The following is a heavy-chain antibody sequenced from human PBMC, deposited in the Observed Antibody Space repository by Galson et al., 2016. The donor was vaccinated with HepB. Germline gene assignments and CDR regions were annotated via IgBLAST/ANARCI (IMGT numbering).Heavy chain of an antibody. CDR3: ARDFGYCSSTSCYKGGLFYYYGMDV. CDR2: ISNSNSYI. V-gene: IGHV3-21*01. J-gene: IGHJ6*02. Sequence: SLRLSCAASGFTFSTYNMNWVRQAPGKGLEWVSSISNSNSYIYYTDSVKGRFTISRDNAQNSLYLQMNSLRAEDTAVYYCARDFGYCSSTSCYKGGLFYYYGMDVWGQGITVTVSS. D-gene: IGHD2-2*02. CDR1: GFTFSTYN.